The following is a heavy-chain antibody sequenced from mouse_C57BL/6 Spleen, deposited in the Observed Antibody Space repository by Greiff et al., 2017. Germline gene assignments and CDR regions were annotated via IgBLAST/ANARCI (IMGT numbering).Heavy chain of an antibody. CDR1: GFTFSSYA. Sequence: EVQLVESGGGLVKPGGSLKLSCAASGFTFSSYAMSWVRQTPEKRLEWVATISDGGSYTYYPDNVKGRFTISRDNAKNNLYLQMSHLKSEDTAMYYCARGGGYWFDYWGQGTTLTVSA. CDR2: ISDGGSYT. J-gene: IGHJ2*01. V-gene: IGHV5-4*01. D-gene: IGHD2-14*01. CDR3: ARGGGYWFDY.